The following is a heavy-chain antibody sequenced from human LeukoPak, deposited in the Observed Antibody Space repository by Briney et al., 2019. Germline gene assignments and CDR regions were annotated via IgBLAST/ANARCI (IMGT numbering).Heavy chain of an antibody. CDR3: ANGGQCITIFGVALDAFDI. CDR1: GFTFEDHV. J-gene: IGHJ3*02. V-gene: IGHV3-9*01. D-gene: IGHD3-3*01. CDR2: ISWSGDRM. Sequence: PGRSLRLSCAASGFTFEDHVMHWIRQAPGKGLEWVSSISWSGDRMGYADAVKGRFTISRDNSKNTLYLQMNSLRAEDTAVYYCANGGQCITIFGVALDAFDIWGQGTMVTVSP.